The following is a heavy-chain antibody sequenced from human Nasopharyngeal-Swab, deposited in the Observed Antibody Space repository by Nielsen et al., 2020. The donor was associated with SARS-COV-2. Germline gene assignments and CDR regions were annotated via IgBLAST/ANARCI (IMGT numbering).Heavy chain of an antibody. D-gene: IGHD5-12*01. CDR3: ARGRKIVAARGYFDL. Sequence: SETLSLTCAVYGGSFSGYYWSWIRQPPGKGLEWIGEINHSGSTNYNPSLKSRVTISVDTSKNQFSLKLSSLTAADTAVYFCARGRKIVAARGYFDLWGRGTLVTVSS. CDR1: GGSFSGYY. V-gene: IGHV4-34*01. J-gene: IGHJ2*01. CDR2: INHSGST.